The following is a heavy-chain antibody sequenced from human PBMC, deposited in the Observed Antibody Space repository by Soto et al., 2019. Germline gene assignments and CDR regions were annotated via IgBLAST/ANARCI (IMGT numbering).Heavy chain of an antibody. CDR1: GGSISSSSYY. J-gene: IGHJ4*02. CDR3: ARHMSLGRQQLAYYIDF. D-gene: IGHD6-13*01. CDR2: IYYSGST. Sequence: SETLSLTCTVSGGSISSSSYYWGWIRQPPGKGLEWIGSIYYSGSTYYNPSLKSRVTISVDTSKNQFSLKLSSVTAADTAVYYCARHMSLGRQQLAYYIDFSGQATLVTVSS. V-gene: IGHV4-39*01.